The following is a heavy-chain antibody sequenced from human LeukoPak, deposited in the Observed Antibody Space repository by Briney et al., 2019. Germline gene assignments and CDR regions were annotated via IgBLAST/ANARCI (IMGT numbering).Heavy chain of an antibody. CDR2: INTNTGNP. Sequence: RASVTVSCKASGYTFTSYAMNWVRQAPGQGLEWMGWINTNTGNPTYAQGFTGRFVFSLDTSVSTAYLQISSLKAEDTAVYYCARAYYARGAFYYGMDVWGQGTTVTVSS. CDR3: ARAYYARGAFYYGMDV. D-gene: IGHD3-22*01. CDR1: GYTFTSYA. J-gene: IGHJ6*02. V-gene: IGHV7-4-1*02.